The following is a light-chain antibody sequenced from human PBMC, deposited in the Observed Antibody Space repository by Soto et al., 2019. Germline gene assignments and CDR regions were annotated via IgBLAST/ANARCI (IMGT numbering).Light chain of an antibody. V-gene: IGKV3-15*01. CDR3: QQYTNWPQT. CDR2: GAS. CDR1: QSVSSN. J-gene: IGKJ1*01. Sequence: ERVMTQSPATLSVSPGERATLSCRASQSVSSNLAWYQQKPGQAPRLLIYGASTRATGIPARFSGSGSGTEFTLTISSLQSEDFAVYYCQQYTNWPQTFGQGTKVDIK.